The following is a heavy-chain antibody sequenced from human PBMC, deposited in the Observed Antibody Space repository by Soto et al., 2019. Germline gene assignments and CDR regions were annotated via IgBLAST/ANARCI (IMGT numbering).Heavy chain of an antibody. CDR1: GFTFNSYA. J-gene: IGHJ4*01. D-gene: IGHD2-2*01. CDR3: VRKYPGTRPFDY. Sequence: WGSLRLSCAASGFTFNSYAMNWVRQAPGKGLAWVSAIGTDGNTYYANSVKGRFTISRDNSRTTLYLQMNSLRVEDTALYYCVRKYPGTRPFDYWGQGTLVTVS. CDR2: IGTDGNT. V-gene: IGHV3-23*01.